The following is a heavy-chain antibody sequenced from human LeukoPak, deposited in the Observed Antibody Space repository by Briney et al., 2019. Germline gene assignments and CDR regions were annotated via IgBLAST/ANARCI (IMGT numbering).Heavy chain of an antibody. J-gene: IGHJ3*02. CDR3: ARDPWVGEYGAFDI. Sequence: PGGSLRLSCAASGFIFSSYSMNWVRQAPGKGLEWVANIKQDGSEKNYLDSVKGRFTISRDNAKNSLYLQMSSLRAEDTALYYCARDPWVGEYGAFDIWGQGTMVTVSS. D-gene: IGHD3-10*01. V-gene: IGHV3-7*01. CDR2: IKQDGSEK. CDR1: GFIFSSYS.